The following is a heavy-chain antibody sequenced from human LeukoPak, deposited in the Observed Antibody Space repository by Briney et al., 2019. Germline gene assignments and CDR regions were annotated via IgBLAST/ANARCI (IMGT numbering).Heavy chain of an antibody. CDR1: GYTFTGYY. D-gene: IGHD2-21*02. Sequence: ASVKVSCKASGYTFTGYYMHWVRQAPGQGLEWMGWINPNSGGTDYAQKFQGRVTMTRDTSISTAYTELSRLRSDDTAVYYCARDGGAYCGGDCYFADDYWGQGTLVTVSS. V-gene: IGHV1-2*02. CDR3: ARDGGAYCGGDCYFADDY. J-gene: IGHJ4*02. CDR2: INPNSGGT.